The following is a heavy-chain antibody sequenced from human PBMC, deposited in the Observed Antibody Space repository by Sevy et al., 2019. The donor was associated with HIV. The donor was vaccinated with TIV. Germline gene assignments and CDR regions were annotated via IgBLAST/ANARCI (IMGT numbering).Heavy chain of an antibody. V-gene: IGHV3-7*04. J-gene: IGHJ4*02. CDR2: IKQDGSER. D-gene: IGHD2-15*01. CDR3: VRAIRLAGSY. Sequence: GGSLRLSCAASGFTFSTYWMTWVRQAPGKGLEWVANIKQDGSERYYVDSVKGRFTISRDNAKNSVYLQMNSLRAEDTAVYYCVRAIRLAGSYWGQGTLVTVSS. CDR1: GFTFSTYW.